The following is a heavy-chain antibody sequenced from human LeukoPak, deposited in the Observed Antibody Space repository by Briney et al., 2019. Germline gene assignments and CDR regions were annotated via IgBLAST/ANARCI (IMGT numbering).Heavy chain of an antibody. Sequence: PGGSLRLSCAASGFTFSDYYMSWIRQAPGKGLEWVSYISSSGSTIYYADSVKGRFTISRDNAKNSLYLQMNSLRAEDTAVYYCAKDGGDYDFWSGYFLYYGMDVWGQGTTVTVSS. D-gene: IGHD3-3*01. J-gene: IGHJ6*02. V-gene: IGHV3-11*01. CDR2: ISSSGSTI. CDR3: AKDGGDYDFWSGYFLYYGMDV. CDR1: GFTFSDYY.